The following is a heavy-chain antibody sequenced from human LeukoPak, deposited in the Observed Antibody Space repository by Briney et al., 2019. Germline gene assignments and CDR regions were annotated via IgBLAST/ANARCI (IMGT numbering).Heavy chain of an antibody. D-gene: IGHD3-10*01. J-gene: IGHJ4*02. V-gene: IGHV4-59*08. CDR2: IYDSGST. CDR3: ARRGSGGRSFDY. CDR1: GGSMSTYY. Sequence: SETLSLTCTVSGGSMSTYYWSWIRQPPGKGLEWIGYIYDSGSTNYNPSLKSRVTISVDTSKNQFSLQLGSVTAADTAVYYCARRGSGGRSFDYWGQGTLVTVSS.